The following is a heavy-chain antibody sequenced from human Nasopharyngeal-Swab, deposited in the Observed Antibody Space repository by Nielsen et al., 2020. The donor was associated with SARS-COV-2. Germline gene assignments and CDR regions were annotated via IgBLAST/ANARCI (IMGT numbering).Heavy chain of an antibody. CDR2: IIPIFGTA. Sequence: WVRQAPGQGLEWMGGIIPIFGTANYAQKFQGRVTITADESTSTAYMELSSLRSEDTAVYYCARGGDYYDSSGYHYASYYYMDVWGKGTTVTVSS. CDR3: ARGGDYYDSSGYHYASYYYMDV. V-gene: IGHV1-69*01. J-gene: IGHJ6*03. D-gene: IGHD3-22*01.